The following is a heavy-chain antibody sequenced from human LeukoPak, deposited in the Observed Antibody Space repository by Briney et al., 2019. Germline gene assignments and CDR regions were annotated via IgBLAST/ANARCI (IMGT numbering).Heavy chain of an antibody. CDR2: IYYSGST. D-gene: IGHD1-14*01. Sequence: KPSETLSLTCTVSGGSISTYYWSWIRQPPGKGLEWIGYIYYSGSTNYNPALKRRVTISADTSKNHFSLKMYSVTAADTAVYYCARHDNYPGFGRGLDPWGQGSLVTVTS. CDR1: GGSISTYY. CDR3: ARHDNYPGFGRGLDP. V-gene: IGHV4-59*08. J-gene: IGHJ5*02.